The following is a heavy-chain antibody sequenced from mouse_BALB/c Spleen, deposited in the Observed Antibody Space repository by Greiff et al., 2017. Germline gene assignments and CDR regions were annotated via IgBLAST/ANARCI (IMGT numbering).Heavy chain of an antibody. V-gene: IGHV2-9*02. CDR3: ARETDYYGLGKFAY. CDR2: IWAGGST. D-gene: IGHD1-2*01. Sequence: QVQLKESGPGLVAPSQSLSITCTVSGFSLTSYGVHWVRQPPGKGLEWLGVIWAGGSTNYNSALMSRLSISKDNSKSQVFLKMNSLQTDDTAMYYCARETDYYGLGKFAYWGQGTLVTVSA. J-gene: IGHJ3*01. CDR1: GFSLTSYG.